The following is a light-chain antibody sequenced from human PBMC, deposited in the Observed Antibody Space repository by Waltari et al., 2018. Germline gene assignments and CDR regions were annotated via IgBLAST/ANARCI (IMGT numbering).Light chain of an antibody. J-gene: IGKJ2*01. CDR2: AAS. CDR1: QVISSY. CDR3: QQYYSYPPYT. Sequence: AIRITQSPSSLAASTGDRVTITCRASQVISSYLAWYQQKPGKAPKLLIYAASTLQSGVPSRFSGSGSGTDFTLTISCLQSEDFATYYCQQYYSYPPYTFGQGTKLEIK. V-gene: IGKV1-8*01.